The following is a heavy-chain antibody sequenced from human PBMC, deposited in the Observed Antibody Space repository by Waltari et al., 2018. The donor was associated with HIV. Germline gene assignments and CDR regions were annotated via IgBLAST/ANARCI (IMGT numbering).Heavy chain of an antibody. D-gene: IGHD1-1*01. CDR3: AKVGLDGPYHTFFED. Sequence: EVQLLESGGGLVRPGGSLRLSCGASGFTFSTFPMHWVRQAPGKGLEWVSSIRASGGTTYYAGSVKGRFTISRDNSKKTLYLKMNSLRAEDTAVYYCAKVGLDGPYHTFFEDWGQGTLVTVSA. V-gene: IGHV3-23*01. CDR1: GFTFSTFP. J-gene: IGHJ4*02. CDR2: IRASGGTT.